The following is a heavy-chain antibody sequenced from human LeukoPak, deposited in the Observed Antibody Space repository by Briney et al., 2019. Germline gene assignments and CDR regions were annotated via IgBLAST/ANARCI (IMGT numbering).Heavy chain of an antibody. CDR2: IIPIFGTA. CDR3: ARAGDGYNPDNWFDP. V-gene: IGHV1-69*05. D-gene: IGHD5-24*01. Sequence: SVKVSCKASGYTFTSYGISWVRQAPGQGLEWMGGIIPIFGTANYAQKFQGRVTITTDESTSTAYMELSSLRSEDTAVYYCARAGDGYNPDNWFDPWGQGTLVTVSS. CDR1: GYTFTSYG. J-gene: IGHJ5*02.